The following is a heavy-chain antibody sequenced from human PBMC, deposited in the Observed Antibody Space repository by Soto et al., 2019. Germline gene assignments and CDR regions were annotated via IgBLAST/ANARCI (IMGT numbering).Heavy chain of an antibody. V-gene: IGHV3-33*01. J-gene: IGHJ4*02. CDR2: IWFDGSNK. CDR3: ATTGPY. Sequence: RGSLRLSCAASGFTFSSYVMHWVRQAPGKGLEWVAVIWFDGSNKFYADSVKGRFTISRDNSKNTVSLQMNSLRDEDSAAYYCATTGPYWGQGTLVTVSS. CDR1: GFTFSSYV.